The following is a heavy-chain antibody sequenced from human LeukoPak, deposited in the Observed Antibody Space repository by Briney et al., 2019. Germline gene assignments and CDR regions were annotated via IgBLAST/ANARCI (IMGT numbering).Heavy chain of an antibody. D-gene: IGHD3-3*01. CDR3: ARVLGVNRPFDY. Sequence: GASVKVSCKASGYTFTGYYMHWVRQAPGQGLEWMGGIIPIFGTANYAQKFQGRVTITADESTSTAYMELSSLRSEDTAVYYCARVLGVNRPFDYWGQGTLVTVSS. V-gene: IGHV1-69*13. CDR2: IIPIFGTA. CDR1: GYTFTGYY. J-gene: IGHJ4*02.